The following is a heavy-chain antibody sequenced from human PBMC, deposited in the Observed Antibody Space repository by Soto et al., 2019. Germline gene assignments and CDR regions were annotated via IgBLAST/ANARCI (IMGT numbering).Heavy chain of an antibody. D-gene: IGHD4-4*01. V-gene: IGHV4-39*01. Sequence: QLQLQESGLGLMKPSETLSLTCTVSGGSISRDDYYWGWIRQPPGKGLEWIGNIYYDGSTYYNPSSKRRVSISINTSKNQSSLRLTSAPAADTAVYYCATTVFPPSTWFDPWGQGTLVTVSS. CDR1: GGSISRDDYY. J-gene: IGHJ5*02. CDR2: IYYDGST. CDR3: ATTVFPPSTWFDP.